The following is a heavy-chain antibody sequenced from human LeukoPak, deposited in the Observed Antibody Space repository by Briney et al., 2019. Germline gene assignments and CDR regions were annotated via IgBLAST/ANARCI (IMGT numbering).Heavy chain of an antibody. J-gene: IGHJ4*02. CDR2: VDPEDGET. V-gene: IGHV1-69-2*01. Sequence: ASVKVSCKASGYTFTSYGISWVRQAPGQGLEWMGRVDPEDGETIYAEKFQGRVTITADTSTDTAYMELSSLRSEDTAVYYCATDPALWVGGNYWGQGTLVTVSS. CDR1: GYTFTSYG. CDR3: ATDPALWVGGNY. D-gene: IGHD1-26*01.